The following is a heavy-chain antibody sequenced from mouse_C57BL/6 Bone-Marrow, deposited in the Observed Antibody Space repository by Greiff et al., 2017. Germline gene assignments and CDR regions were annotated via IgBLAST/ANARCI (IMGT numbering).Heavy chain of an antibody. V-gene: IGHV5-4*03. CDR3: ARGAYDYDVFDY. CDR1: GFTFSSYA. CDR2: ISDGGSYT. Sequence: EVKLVESGGGLVKPGGSLKLSCAASGFTFSSYAMSWVRQTPEKRLEWVATISDGGSYTYYPDNVKGRFTISRDNAKNNLYLQMSHLKSEDTAMYYCARGAYDYDVFDYWGQGTTLTVSS. D-gene: IGHD2-4*01. J-gene: IGHJ2*01.